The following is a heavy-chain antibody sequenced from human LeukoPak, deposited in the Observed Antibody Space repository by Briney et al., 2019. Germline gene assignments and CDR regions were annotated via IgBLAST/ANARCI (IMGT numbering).Heavy chain of an antibody. D-gene: IGHD2/OR15-2a*01. Sequence: PSETLSLTCIVSGDSLSSGYYWGWVRQPPGKGLEWIGSVYHTGSTYYNPSVKTRITIFVDTLTNQFSLKLRSVTAADTAMYFCVRPHGKYSPFYFDHWGQGKLVTVSS. V-gene: IGHV4-38-2*02. CDR1: GDSLSSGYY. CDR3: VRPHGKYSPFYFDH. J-gene: IGHJ4*02. CDR2: VYHTGST.